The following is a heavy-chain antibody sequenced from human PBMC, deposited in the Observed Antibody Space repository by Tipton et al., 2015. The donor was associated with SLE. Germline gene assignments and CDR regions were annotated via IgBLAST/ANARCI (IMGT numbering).Heavy chain of an antibody. CDR1: GGSFSDYY. CDR3: ARGGDSSRLRDAFAV. J-gene: IGHJ3*01. V-gene: IGHV4-34*01. D-gene: IGHD6-13*01. CDR2: INHSGST. Sequence: TLSLTCAVYGGSFSDYYWSWVRQPPGKGLEWIGEINHSGSTKYNPSLKSRVTISVDTSKNQFTLRLTSVTAADTAVYYCARGGDSSRLRDAFAVWGQGTMVTVSS.